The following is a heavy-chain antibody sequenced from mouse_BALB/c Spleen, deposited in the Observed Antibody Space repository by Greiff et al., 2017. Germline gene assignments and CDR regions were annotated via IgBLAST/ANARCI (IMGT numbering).Heavy chain of an antibody. D-gene: IGHD1-1*01. Sequence: EVQLQQSGAELVKPGASVKLSCTASGFNIKDTYMHWVKQRPEQGLEWIGRIDRANGNTKYDPKFQGKATITADTSSNTAYLQLSSLTSEDTAVYYCARNCYGSSPFAYWGQGTLVTVSA. J-gene: IGHJ3*01. V-gene: IGHV14-3*02. CDR2: IDRANGNT. CDR1: GFNIKDTY. CDR3: ARNCYGSSPFAY.